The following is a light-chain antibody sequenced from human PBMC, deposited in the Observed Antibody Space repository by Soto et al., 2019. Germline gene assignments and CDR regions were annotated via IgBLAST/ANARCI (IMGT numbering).Light chain of an antibody. CDR3: SSYSSSSTPCVV. CDR1: SSDVGAYNY. J-gene: IGLJ2*01. CDR2: DVS. Sequence: QSALTQPASVSGSPGQSITISCTGASSDVGAYNYVSWYQQHPGKAPKLMIYDVSNRPSGVSIRFSGSKSGNTASLTISGLQAEDEADYYCSSYSSSSTPCVVFGGGTKLTVL. V-gene: IGLV2-14*03.